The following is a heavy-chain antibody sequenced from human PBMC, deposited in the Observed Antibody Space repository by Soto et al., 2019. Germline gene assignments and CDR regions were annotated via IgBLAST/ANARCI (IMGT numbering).Heavy chain of an antibody. CDR1: RNTFTGYG. V-gene: IGHV1-18*04. CDR2: ISAYNGNT. J-gene: IGHJ5*02. CDR3: AKAGGGGAAFNWFDP. Sequence: QVQLMQSGAEVKKPGASVKVSCKASRNTFTGYGISWVRQAPGQGLEWMGGISAYNGNTNYAQKHQGRVTMTTDSPMSTAYMELRSRRSDDTAVHYCAKAGGGGAAFNWFDPWGKGTLVTVSS. D-gene: IGHD3-16*01.